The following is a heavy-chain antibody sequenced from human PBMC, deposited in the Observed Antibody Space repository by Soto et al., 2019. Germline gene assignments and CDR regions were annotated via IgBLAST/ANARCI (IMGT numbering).Heavy chain of an antibody. CDR2: INHSGST. CDR1: GGSFSGYY. J-gene: IGHJ6*02. V-gene: IGHV4-34*01. Sequence: PSETLSLTCAVYGGSFSGYYWSWIRQPPGKGLEWIGEINHSGSTNYNPSLKSRVTISVDTSKSQFSLKLSSVTAADTAVYYCARGPIITSHRDYYYYYGMDVWGQGTTVTVSS. CDR3: ARGPIITSHRDYYYYYGMDV. D-gene: IGHD1-20*01.